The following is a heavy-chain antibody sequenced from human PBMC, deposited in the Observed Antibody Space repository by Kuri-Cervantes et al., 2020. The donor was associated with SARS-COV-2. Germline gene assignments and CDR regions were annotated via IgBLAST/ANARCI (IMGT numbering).Heavy chain of an antibody. V-gene: IGHV4-34*01. D-gene: IGHD6-13*01. CDR2: INHSGST. Sequence: GSLRLSCTASGFIFSDYYMTWIRQPPGKGLEWIGEINHSGSTNYNPSLKSRVTISVDTSKNQFSLKLSSVTAADTAVYYCARVPEGGYSFQHWGQGTLVTVSS. J-gene: IGHJ1*01. CDR1: GFIFSDYY. CDR3: ARVPEGGYSFQH.